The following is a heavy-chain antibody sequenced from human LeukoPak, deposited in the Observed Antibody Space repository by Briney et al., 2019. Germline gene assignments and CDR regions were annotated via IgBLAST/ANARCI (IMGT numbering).Heavy chain of an antibody. J-gene: IGHJ4*02. V-gene: IGHV5-51*01. CDR1: GYIFTSYW. CDR3: ARQQGVPFDY. Sequence: GASPEISCKGSGYIFTSYWIGWVRQMPGKGLEWMGIIYPGDSDTRYSPSFQGQVTISADKSISTAYLQWSSLKASDTAMYYCARQQGVPFDYWGQGTLVTVSS. CDR2: IYPGDSDT. D-gene: IGHD3-10*01.